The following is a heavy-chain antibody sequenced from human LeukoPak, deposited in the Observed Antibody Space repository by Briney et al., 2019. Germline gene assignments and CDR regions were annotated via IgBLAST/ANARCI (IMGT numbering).Heavy chain of an antibody. D-gene: IGHD5-24*01. CDR2: IYPGDSDT. J-gene: IGHJ4*02. CDR1: GFSFSRYW. V-gene: IGHV5-51*01. CDR3: ARHGDGYNYGDY. Sequence: GESLKISCQGFGFSFSRYWIGWVRQMPGKGLEWMGIIYPGDSDTRYSPSFQGQVTISADKSISTAYLQWSSLKASDTAMYYCARHGDGYNYGDYWGQGTLVTVSS.